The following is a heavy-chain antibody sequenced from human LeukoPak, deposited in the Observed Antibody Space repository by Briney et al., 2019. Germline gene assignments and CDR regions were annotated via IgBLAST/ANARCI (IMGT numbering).Heavy chain of an antibody. Sequence: GGSLRLPCAASGFTFNTYWLHWVRQAPGKGLVWVSRIDNDGSDTIYADSVKGRFTISRDNAKSTLYLQMNSLKAEDTAVYYCARGGYHHGFDIWGQGTMVTVSS. V-gene: IGHV3-74*01. D-gene: IGHD2-15*01. CDR2: IDNDGSDT. J-gene: IGHJ3*02. CDR1: GFTFNTYW. CDR3: ARGGYHHGFDI.